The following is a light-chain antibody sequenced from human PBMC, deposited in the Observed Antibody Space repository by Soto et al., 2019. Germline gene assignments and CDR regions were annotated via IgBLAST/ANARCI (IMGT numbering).Light chain of an antibody. Sequence: EIVLTQSPGTLSLSPVERATLSCRACQSVSSNYLAWYQQKPGQAPRLLIYDASSRAPGIPDRFSGSGSGTDFTLTISRLEPEDFAVYYCQQYGSSPRTFGQGTK. CDR3: QQYGSSPRT. CDR2: DAS. J-gene: IGKJ1*01. CDR1: QSVSSNY. V-gene: IGKV3-20*01.